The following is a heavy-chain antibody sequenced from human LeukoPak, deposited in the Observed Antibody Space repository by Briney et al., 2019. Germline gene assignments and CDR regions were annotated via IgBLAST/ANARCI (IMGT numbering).Heavy chain of an antibody. J-gene: IGHJ4*02. D-gene: IGHD3-9*01. CDR3: ARVNRYYDILTGAPHFDY. CDR1: GFTFSSYS. CDR2: ISSSSSTI. V-gene: IGHV3-48*04. Sequence: PGGSLRLSCAASGFTFSSYSMNWVRQAPGKGLEWVSYISSSSSTIYYADSVKGRFTISRDNAKNSLYLQMNSLRAEDTAVYYCARVNRYYDILTGAPHFDYWGQGTLVTVSS.